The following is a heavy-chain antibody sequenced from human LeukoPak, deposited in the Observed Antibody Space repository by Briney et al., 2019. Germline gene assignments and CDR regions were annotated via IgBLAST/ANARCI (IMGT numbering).Heavy chain of an antibody. CDR3: ARDLRHCSGGSCSYNWFDP. V-gene: IGHV4-39*02. J-gene: IGHJ5*02. D-gene: IGHD2-15*01. CDR1: GGSISSSSYY. Sequence: SETLSLTCTVSGGSISSSSYYWGWIRQPPGKGLEWIGSIYYTGSTYYNSSLKSRVTISVDTSRNHFSLRLSSVTAADTAVYYCARDLRHCSGGSCSYNWFDPWGQGTLVTVSS. CDR2: IYYTGST.